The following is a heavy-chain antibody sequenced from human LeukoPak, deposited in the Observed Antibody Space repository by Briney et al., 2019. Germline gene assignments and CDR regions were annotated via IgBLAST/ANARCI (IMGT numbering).Heavy chain of an antibody. CDR1: GGSISSYY. V-gene: IGHV4-59*13. Sequence: SETLSLTCTVSGGSISSYYWGWIRQPPGKGLEWIGYIYYSGSTNYNPSLKSRVTISVDTSKDQFSLKLSSVTAADTAVCYCARGDSSNYYGMDVWGQGTTVTVSS. J-gene: IGHJ6*02. CDR2: IYYSGST. D-gene: IGHD3-22*01. CDR3: ARGDSSNYYGMDV.